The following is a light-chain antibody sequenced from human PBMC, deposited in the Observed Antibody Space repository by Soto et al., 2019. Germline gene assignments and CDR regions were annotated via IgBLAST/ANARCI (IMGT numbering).Light chain of an antibody. CDR1: QSNGHF. J-gene: IGKJ4*01. CDR3: QQSYSTFHT. CDR2: TAS. Sequence: DIQMTQSPSSLSASVGDIVTITCRASQSNGHFLSWFQQRPGKAPKVLIYTASSLSSGVPSRFSGSGSGTDFTLTLSSQQPEDFANYDCQQSYSTFHTFGGGTKGELK. V-gene: IGKV1-39*01.